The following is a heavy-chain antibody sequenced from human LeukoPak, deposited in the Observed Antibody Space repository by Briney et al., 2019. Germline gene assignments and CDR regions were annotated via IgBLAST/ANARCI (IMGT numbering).Heavy chain of an antibody. Sequence: SVKVSCKTSGGALGSYSISWVRQAPGQGLEWMGRIVPTFETANYAQKFQDRLTITADESTDTVYMELSSLTSEDTAVYYCARDRGHCDTARCYINWFDPWGQGTLVTVS. CDR3: ARDRGHCDTARCYINWFDP. J-gene: IGHJ5*02. D-gene: IGHD5-18*01. CDR2: IVPTFETA. CDR1: GGALGSYS. V-gene: IGHV1-69*15.